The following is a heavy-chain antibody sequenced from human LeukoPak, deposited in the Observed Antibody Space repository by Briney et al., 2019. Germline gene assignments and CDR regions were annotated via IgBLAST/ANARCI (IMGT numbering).Heavy chain of an antibody. CDR2: IYHSGST. V-gene: IGHV4-30-2*01. CDR3: ARVAARGDAFDI. CDR1: GGSISSGGYS. Sequence: SETLSLTCAVSGGSISSGGYSWSWIRQPPGKGLEWIGYIYHSGSTYYNPSLKSRVTISVDRSKNQFSLKLSSVTAADTAVYYCARVAARGDAFDIWGQGTMVTGSS. D-gene: IGHD2-15*01. J-gene: IGHJ3*02.